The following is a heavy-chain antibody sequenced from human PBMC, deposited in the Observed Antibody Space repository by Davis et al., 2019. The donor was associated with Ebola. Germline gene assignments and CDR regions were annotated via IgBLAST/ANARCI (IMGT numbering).Heavy chain of an antibody. D-gene: IGHD3-10*01. Sequence: SETLSLTCTVSGGSISSYYWSWIRQPPGKGLEWIGYIYYSGSTNYNPSLKSRVTISVDTSKNQFSLKLSSVTAADTAVYYCARGSLWFGELLTLYYYYGMDVWGQGTTVTVSS. CDR2: IYYSGST. V-gene: IGHV4-59*12. CDR3: ARGSLWFGELLTLYYYYGMDV. J-gene: IGHJ6*02. CDR1: GGSISSYY.